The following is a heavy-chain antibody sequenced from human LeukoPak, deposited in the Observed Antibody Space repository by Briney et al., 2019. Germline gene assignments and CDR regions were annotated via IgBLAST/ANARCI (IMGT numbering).Heavy chain of an antibody. CDR1: GFTFSSYS. D-gene: IGHD3-9*01. J-gene: IGHJ4*02. Sequence: GGSLRLSCVASGFTFSSYSINWVGQAPGKGLEWVSYISSSSTTIYYADSVKGRFAISRDNAENSLYLQMNSLRAEDTAVYYCARSFYYDTLTGYYFFVYWGQGTLVTVSS. V-gene: IGHV3-48*04. CDR2: ISSSSTTI. CDR3: ARSFYYDTLTGYYFFVY.